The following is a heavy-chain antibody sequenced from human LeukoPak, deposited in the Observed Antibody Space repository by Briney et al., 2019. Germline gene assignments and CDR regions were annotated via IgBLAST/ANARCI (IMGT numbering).Heavy chain of an antibody. D-gene: IGHD2/OR15-2a*01. CDR1: GFTFTNYW. Sequence: PGGSLRLSCAASGFTFTNYWMNWLRQAPGKGLEWVANIKQDGGAKNYVDSVKGRFTISSDNAKNSLYLQMNNLRVEDTAVYYCARERVTTTSFDYWGQGVLVTVSS. CDR2: IKQDGGAK. CDR3: ARERVTTTSFDY. J-gene: IGHJ4*02. V-gene: IGHV3-7*01.